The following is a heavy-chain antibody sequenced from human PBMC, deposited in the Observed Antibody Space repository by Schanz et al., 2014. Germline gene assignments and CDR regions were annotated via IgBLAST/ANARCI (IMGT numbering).Heavy chain of an antibody. Sequence: EVQLVESGGGLVQPGGSLRLSCAASGFTFSSYWMSWVRQAPGKGLEWVANIKQHGNEKYYVDSVKGRFTISRDNAKIALYVQMNSLRVEDTAVYYCARDTSYGMDVWGQGTTVTVSS. V-gene: IGHV3-7*04. CDR3: ARDTSYGMDV. J-gene: IGHJ6*02. CDR2: IKQHGNEK. CDR1: GFTFSSYW.